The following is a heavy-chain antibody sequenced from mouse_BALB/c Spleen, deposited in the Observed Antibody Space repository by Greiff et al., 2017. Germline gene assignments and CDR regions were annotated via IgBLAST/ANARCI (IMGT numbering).Heavy chain of an antibody. CDR2: IYPGDGDT. CDR3: AREMITTRFAY. Sequence: VQLQQSGPELVKPGASVKISCKASGYAFSSSWMNWVKQRPGQGLEWIGRIYPGDGDTNYNGKFKGKATLTADKSSSTAYMQLSSLTSVDSAVYFCAREMITTRFAYWGQGTLVTVSA. CDR1: GYAFSSSW. J-gene: IGHJ3*01. D-gene: IGHD2-4*01. V-gene: IGHV1-82*01.